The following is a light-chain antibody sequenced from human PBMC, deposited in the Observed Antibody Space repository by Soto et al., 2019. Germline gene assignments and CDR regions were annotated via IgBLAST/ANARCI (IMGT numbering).Light chain of an antibody. V-gene: IGKV3-20*01. J-gene: IGKJ1*01. CDR1: QSVTNSY. Sequence: EIVLTQSPGTLSLSPGERATLSCRASQSVTNSYVAWYQQQLGQAPRLLIYGASIRASGIPDRFSGSGSGTDFTLTISGLEPEDSAVFYCQQYDSSPTFGQGTKVDIK. CDR2: GAS. CDR3: QQYDSSPT.